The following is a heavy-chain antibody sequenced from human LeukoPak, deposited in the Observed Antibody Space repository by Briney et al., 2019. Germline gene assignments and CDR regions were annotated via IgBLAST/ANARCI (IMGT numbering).Heavy chain of an antibody. D-gene: IGHD3-10*01. CDR1: GYTFTNYA. V-gene: IGHV1-3*03. Sequence: ASVKVSCKASGYTFTNYAMHWVRQAPGQRPEWMGWINAGNGDTKYSQEFQDRVTITRDTSASTAYMELSSLTSDDMAVYYCARDRGGSGDCDYWGQGTLVTDSS. CDR3: ARDRGGSGDCDY. J-gene: IGHJ4*02. CDR2: INAGNGDT.